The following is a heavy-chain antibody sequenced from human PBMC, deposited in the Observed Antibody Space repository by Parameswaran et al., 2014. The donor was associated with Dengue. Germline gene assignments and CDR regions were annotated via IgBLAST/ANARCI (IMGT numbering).Heavy chain of an antibody. CDR2: IYPGDSDT. V-gene: IGHV5-51*01. Sequence: VRQMPGKGLEWMGIIYPGDSDTRYSPSFQGQVTISADKSISTAYLQWSSLKASDTAMYYCARLQRDGYNYGYYWGQGTLVTVSS. CDR3: ARLQRDGYNYGYY. D-gene: IGHD5-24*01. J-gene: IGHJ4*02.